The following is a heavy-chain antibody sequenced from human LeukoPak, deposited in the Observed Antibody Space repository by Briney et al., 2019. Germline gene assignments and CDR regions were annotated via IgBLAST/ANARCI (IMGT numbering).Heavy chain of an antibody. D-gene: IGHD1-1*01. J-gene: IGHJ4*02. CDR1: GGSISSGDYY. Sequence: SETLSLTCTVSGGSISSGDYYWSWIRQPPGKGLEWIGYIYYSGSTYYNPSLKSRVTISVDTSKNQFSLRLSSVTAADTAVYYCARVVADNTFDYWGPGTLVTVSS. CDR3: ARVVADNTFDY. V-gene: IGHV4-30-4*01. CDR2: IYYSGST.